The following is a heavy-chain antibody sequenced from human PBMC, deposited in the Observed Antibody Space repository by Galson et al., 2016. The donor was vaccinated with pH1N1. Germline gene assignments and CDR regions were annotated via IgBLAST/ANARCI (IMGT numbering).Heavy chain of an antibody. Sequence: SLRLSCAASGFTFSNTWMHWVRQAPGKGLEWVGRIKSKFHGGATDYAAPVQGRFTISRDDSENTLYLQMNNVKTEDTGLYNCCGWHDDAWGTGNPFEGWGQGTMVSVSS. V-gene: IGHV3-15*01. D-gene: IGHD1-14*01. CDR1: GFTFSNTW. CDR3: CGWHDDAWGTGNPFEG. J-gene: IGHJ3*01. CDR2: IKSKFHGGAT.